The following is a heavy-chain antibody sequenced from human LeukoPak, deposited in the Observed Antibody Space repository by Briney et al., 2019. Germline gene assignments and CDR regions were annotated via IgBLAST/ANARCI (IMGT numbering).Heavy chain of an antibody. V-gene: IGHV3-11*01. CDR1: GFTFSDYY. D-gene: IGHD3-22*01. CDR3: ASGYDSTPGAFDI. J-gene: IGHJ3*02. Sequence: GGSLRLSCAASGFTFSDYYMSWIRQAPGKGLEWVSYISSSGSTIYYADSVKGRFTISRDNAKNSLYLQMNSLRSEDTAVYYCASGYDSTPGAFDIWGQGTMVTVSS. CDR2: ISSSGSTI.